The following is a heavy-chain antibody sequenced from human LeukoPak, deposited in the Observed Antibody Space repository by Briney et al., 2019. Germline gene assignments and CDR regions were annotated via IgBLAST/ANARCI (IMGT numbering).Heavy chain of an antibody. J-gene: IGHJ5*02. Sequence: SETLSLTSAVYGGSFSGYYWSWIRQPPGKGLEWIGEINHSGSTNYNPSLKSRVTISVDTSKNQFSLKLSSVTAADTAVYYCARRITIFGVALYNWFDPWGQGTLVTVSS. V-gene: IGHV4-34*01. D-gene: IGHD3-3*01. CDR1: GGSFSGYY. CDR3: ARRITIFGVALYNWFDP. CDR2: INHSGST.